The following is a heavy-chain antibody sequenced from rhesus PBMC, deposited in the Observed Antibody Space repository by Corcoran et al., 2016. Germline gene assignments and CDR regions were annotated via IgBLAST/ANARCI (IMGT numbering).Heavy chain of an antibody. J-gene: IGHJ4*01. V-gene: IGHV4-81*01. Sequence: QVQLQESGPGLVKPSETLSLTCAVSVGSISGYYWSWIRQPPGKGLEWIGNIDGKMEVTTYNPSLKDLVTISKDTSKNQFCVKLSSVTAADTVVYYCARQSEDDYGYYYTGFDYWGQGVLVTVSS. D-gene: IGHD3-9*01. CDR3: ARQSEDDYGYYYTGFDY. CDR2: IDGKMEVT. CDR1: VGSISGYY.